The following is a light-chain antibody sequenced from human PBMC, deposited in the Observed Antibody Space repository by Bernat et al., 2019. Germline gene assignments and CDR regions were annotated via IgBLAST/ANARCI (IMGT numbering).Light chain of an antibody. V-gene: IGLV2-18*02. CDR2: EVS. CDR1: SSDIGSYNR. CDR3: YSWTTNYVYV. Sequence: QSALTQPPSVSGSPGQSVTISCTGTSSDIGSYNRVSWYQQPPGTAPKLMIYEVSNRPSGVPDRFSGSKSGNTASLTISGLQAEDEADYYCYSWTTNYVYVFGTGTKVTVL. J-gene: IGLJ1*01.